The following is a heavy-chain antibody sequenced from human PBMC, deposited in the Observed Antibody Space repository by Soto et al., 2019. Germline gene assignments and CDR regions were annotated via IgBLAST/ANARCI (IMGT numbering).Heavy chain of an antibody. J-gene: IGHJ6*02. CDR3: ARDGPGGYSYGFDYYYYGMDV. CDR2: INPSGGST. D-gene: IGHD5-18*01. V-gene: IGHV1-46*01. Sequence: ASVKVSCKASGYPFTSYYMHWVRQAPGQGLEWMGIINPSGGSTSYARKFQGRVTLTRDTSTSTVYMELSSLRSEDTAVYYCARDGPGGYSYGFDYYYYGMDVWGQGTTVTVSS. CDR1: GYPFTSYY.